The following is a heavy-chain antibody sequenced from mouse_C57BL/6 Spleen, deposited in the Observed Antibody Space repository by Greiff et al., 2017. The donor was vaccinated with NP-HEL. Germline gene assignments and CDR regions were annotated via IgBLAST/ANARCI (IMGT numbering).Heavy chain of an antibody. CDR3: ARHGYEDAMDC. D-gene: IGHD2-2*01. CDR1: GYTFTSYW. V-gene: IGHV1-52*01. CDR2: IDPSDSET. J-gene: IGHJ4*01. Sequence: VQLQQPGAELVRPGSSVKLSCKASGYTFTSYWMHWVKQRPIQGLEWIGNIDPSDSETHYNQKFKDKATFTVSKSSSPAYMPLSSLTCEESAVYYCARHGYEDAMDCWGKGTSVTVSS.